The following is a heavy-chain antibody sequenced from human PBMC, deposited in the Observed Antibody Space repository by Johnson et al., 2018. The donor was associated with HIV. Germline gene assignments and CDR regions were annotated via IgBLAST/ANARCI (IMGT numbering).Heavy chain of an antibody. J-gene: IGHJ3*02. Sequence: QVQLVESGGGVVQPGRSLRLSCAASGFTFRSYAMHWVRQAPGKGLEWVAVISYDGKSTYYADYVKGRFTISRDNAKNTLYMQMNSLRAEDTAVYYCAPLGDAFDIWGQGTMVTVSS. V-gene: IGHV3-30*04. CDR2: ISYDGKST. CDR3: APLGDAFDI. CDR1: GFTFRSYA. D-gene: IGHD7-27*01.